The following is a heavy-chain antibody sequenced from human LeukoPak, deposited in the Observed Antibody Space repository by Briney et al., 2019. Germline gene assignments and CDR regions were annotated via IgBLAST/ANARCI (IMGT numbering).Heavy chain of an antibody. CDR2: INPSGGST. CDR1: GYTFTSYY. D-gene: IGHD5-18*01. V-gene: IGHV1-46*01. J-gene: IGHJ4*02. CDR3: ATDSSGYSYAPPYFDY. Sequence: ASVKVSCKASGYTFTSYYMHWVRQAPGQGLEWMGIINPSGGSTSYAQKFQGRVTMTRDMSTSTVYMELSSLRSEDTAVYYCATDSSGYSYAPPYFDYWGQGTLVTVSS.